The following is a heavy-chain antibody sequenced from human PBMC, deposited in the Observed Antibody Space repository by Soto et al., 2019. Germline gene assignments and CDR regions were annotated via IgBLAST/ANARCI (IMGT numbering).Heavy chain of an antibody. Sequence: SETLSLTCTVSGGSISSSSYYWGWIRQPPGKGLEWIGSIYSSGSTHYNPSLKSRVTISVDRSKNQFYLKLRSVTAADTAVYYCAREYNYDSSGIGFDSWGQGTLVTVSS. CDR3: AREYNYDSSGIGFDS. J-gene: IGHJ4*02. CDR2: IYSSGST. CDR1: GGSISSSSYY. D-gene: IGHD3-22*01. V-gene: IGHV4-39*07.